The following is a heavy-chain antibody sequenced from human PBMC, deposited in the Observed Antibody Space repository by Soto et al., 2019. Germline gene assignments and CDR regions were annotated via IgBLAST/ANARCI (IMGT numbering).Heavy chain of an antibody. CDR2: IYYSGST. Sequence: SETLSLTCTVSGGSISSSSYYWGWIRQPPGKGLEWIGSIYYSGSTYYNPSLKGRVTISVDTSKNQFSLKLSSVTAADTAVYYCARRGIAARYYYYYMDVWGKGTTVTVSS. V-gene: IGHV4-39*01. CDR3: ARRGIAARYYYYYMDV. D-gene: IGHD6-6*01. CDR1: GGSISSSSYY. J-gene: IGHJ6*03.